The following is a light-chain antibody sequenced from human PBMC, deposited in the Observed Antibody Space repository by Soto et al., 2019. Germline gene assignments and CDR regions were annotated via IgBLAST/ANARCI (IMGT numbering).Light chain of an antibody. CDR1: QSLLHSNGYNY. CDR2: LGS. Sequence: DIVMTQSPLSLPVTPGEPASISCRSSQSLLHSNGYNYLDWYVQKPGQSPQLLIYLGSNRASGVPDRFSGSGSGTDFTLRISRVEAEDVRVYYCMQGLENPNLGPGTKVDIK. CDR3: MQGLENPN. J-gene: IGKJ3*01. V-gene: IGKV2-28*01.